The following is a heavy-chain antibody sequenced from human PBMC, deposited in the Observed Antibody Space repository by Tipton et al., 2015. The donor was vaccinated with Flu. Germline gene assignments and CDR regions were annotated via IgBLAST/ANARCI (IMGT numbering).Heavy chain of an antibody. D-gene: IGHD5-12*01. CDR2: IRSKAYGGTT. V-gene: IGHV3-49*04. CDR1: GFTFGDYA. J-gene: IGHJ4*02. Sequence: SLRLSCTASGFTFGDYAMSWVRQAPGKGLEGVGFIRSKAYGGTTEYAASVKGRFTISRDDSKSIAYLQMNSLKTEDTAVYYCTRNSGYDPRKIDYWGQGTLVTVSS. CDR3: TRNSGYDPRKIDY.